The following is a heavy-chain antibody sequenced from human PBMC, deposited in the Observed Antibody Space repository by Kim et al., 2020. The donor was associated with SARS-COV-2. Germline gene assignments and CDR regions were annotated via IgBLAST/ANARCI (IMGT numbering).Heavy chain of an antibody. Sequence: SETLSLTCTVSGGSISSYYWSWIRQPPGKGLEWIGYIYYSGSTNYNPSLKSRVTISVDTSKNQFSLKLSSVTAADTAVYYCARGPSGGYPFDYWGQGTLVTVSS. J-gene: IGHJ4*02. V-gene: IGHV4-59*13. CDR1: GGSISSYY. CDR2: IYYSGST. CDR3: ARGPSGGYPFDY. D-gene: IGHD3-22*01.